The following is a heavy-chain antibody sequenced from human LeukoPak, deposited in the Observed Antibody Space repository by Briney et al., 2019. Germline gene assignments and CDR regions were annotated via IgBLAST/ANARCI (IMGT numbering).Heavy chain of an antibody. D-gene: IGHD2-15*01. CDR1: GFNFSDYY. CDR3: ARVGYCSGGSCFPRYFDY. CDR2: SSSSSSYT. Sequence: KPGGSLRLSCAASGFNFSDYYMSSIRHAPGKGLDWVSYSSSSSSYTNYEDSVKGRFTISRDNAKNSLYLQMTSLRAEDTAVYYCARVGYCSGGSCFPRYFDYWGQGTLVTVSS. J-gene: IGHJ4*02. V-gene: IGHV3-11*06.